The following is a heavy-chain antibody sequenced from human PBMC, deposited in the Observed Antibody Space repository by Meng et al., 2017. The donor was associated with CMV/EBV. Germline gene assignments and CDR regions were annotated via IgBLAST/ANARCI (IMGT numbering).Heavy chain of an antibody. CDR2: IYYSGST. CDR3: ARGADIVVVPAAIRPIGYYYGMDV. Sequence: GSLRLSCTVSGGSISSYYWSWIRQPPGKGLEWIGYIYYSGSTNYNPSLKSRVTISVDTSKNQFSLKLNSVTAADTAVYYCARGADIVVVPAAIRPIGYYYGMDVWGQGTTVTVSS. V-gene: IGHV4-59*01. D-gene: IGHD2-2*02. CDR1: GGSISSYY. J-gene: IGHJ6*02.